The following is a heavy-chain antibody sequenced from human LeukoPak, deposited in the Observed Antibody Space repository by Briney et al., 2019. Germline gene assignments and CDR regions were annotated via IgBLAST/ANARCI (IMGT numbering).Heavy chain of an antibody. CDR2: IYHSGST. CDR3: ARDREGIAVVGKFDP. V-gene: IGHV4-38-2*02. J-gene: IGHJ5*02. D-gene: IGHD6-19*01. CDR1: GYSISSGYY. Sequence: SETLSLSCTVSGYSISSGYYWGWIRQPPGKGLEWIGSIYHSGSTYYNPSLKSRVTISVDTSKNQFSLKLSSVTAADTAVYYCARDREGIAVVGKFDPWGQGTLVTVSS.